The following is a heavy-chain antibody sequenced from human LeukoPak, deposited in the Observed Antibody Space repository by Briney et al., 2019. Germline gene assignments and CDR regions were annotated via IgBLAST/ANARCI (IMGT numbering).Heavy chain of an antibody. CDR3: ARGGPDHAFDV. V-gene: IGHV3-74*01. D-gene: IGHD1-14*01. Sequence: GGSLRLSCAASGFTFSSYWMHWVRQAPGKGLVWVSCVDSGGTNTIYADSVQGRFTISRDNAKNSLYLQINSLRAEDTALYYCARGGPDHAFDVWGQGTMVTVSS. CDR2: VDSGGTNT. CDR1: GFTFSSYW. J-gene: IGHJ3*01.